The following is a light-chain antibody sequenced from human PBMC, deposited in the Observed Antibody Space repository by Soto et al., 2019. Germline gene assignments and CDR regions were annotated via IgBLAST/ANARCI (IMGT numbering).Light chain of an antibody. CDR3: KQYNNFWT. CDR1: QSVSSN. J-gene: IGKJ1*01. Sequence: EIVMTQSPATLSVSPGETATLSCRASQSVSSNLAWYQQKPGQAPRLLIYGASTRATGIPARFSGSGSGTAFTLTISSLQSEDFAVYYCKQYNNFWTFGQGTKVEIK. CDR2: GAS. V-gene: IGKV3-15*01.